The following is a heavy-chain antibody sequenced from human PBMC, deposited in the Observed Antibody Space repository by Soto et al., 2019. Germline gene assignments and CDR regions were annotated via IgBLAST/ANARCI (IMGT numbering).Heavy chain of an antibody. Sequence: QVQLVQSGAEVKKPGSSVKVSCKASGGTFSSYAISWVRQAPGQGLEWMGGIIPIFGTANYAQKFQGRVTITADESTRTAYMELSSLRSEDTAVYYCARSTYYDSSGYYYSHFDYGGQGTLVTVSS. V-gene: IGHV1-69*01. CDR3: ARSTYYDSSGYYYSHFDY. CDR2: IIPIFGTA. D-gene: IGHD3-22*01. CDR1: GGTFSSYA. J-gene: IGHJ4*02.